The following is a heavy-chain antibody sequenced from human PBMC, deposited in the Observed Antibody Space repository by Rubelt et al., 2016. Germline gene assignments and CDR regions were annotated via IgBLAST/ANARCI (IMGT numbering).Heavy chain of an antibody. CDR2: IYYSGST. Sequence: QLQLQESGPGLVKPSETLSLTCTVSGGSISSSSYYWGWIRQPPGKGLEWIGSIYYSGSTYYNPSLKSRVTVAVETSKNQFSLGSVSVTSADTAVYYCTRDGVRSSGPHDSWGQGTLVTVSS. V-gene: IGHV4-39*07. CDR3: TRDGVRSSGPHDS. J-gene: IGHJ4*02. D-gene: IGHD3-22*01. CDR1: GGSISSSSYY.